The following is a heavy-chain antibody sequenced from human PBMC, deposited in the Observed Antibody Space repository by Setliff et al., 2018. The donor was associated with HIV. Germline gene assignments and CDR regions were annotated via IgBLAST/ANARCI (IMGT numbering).Heavy chain of an antibody. CDR3: ARASGDTSKFVNYYYYMDV. CDR2: INHGGST. V-gene: IGHV4-34*01. Sequence: SETLSLTCAVYGGSFSGNYWSWIRQPPGKGREWIGDINHGGSTNYNPSLKSRVTISVDMSKNQISLKLSSVTAADTSIYYCARASGDTSKFVNYYYYMDVWGKGTTVTVSS. J-gene: IGHJ6*03. D-gene: IGHD6-19*01. CDR1: GGSFSGNY.